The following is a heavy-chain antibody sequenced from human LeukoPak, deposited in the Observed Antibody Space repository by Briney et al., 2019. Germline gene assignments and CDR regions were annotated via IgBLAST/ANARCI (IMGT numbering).Heavy chain of an antibody. Sequence: GGSLRLSCEGSGFTISNYWMQWVRQAPGTGLVWVSRIHPDGSITTYADSVKGRFTISRDNAKNTLYLQMNSLRAEDTAVYYCAPQQTYSPYNWFDPWGQGTLVTVSS. V-gene: IGHV3-74*03. CDR3: APQQTYSPYNWFDP. CDR1: GFTISNYW. D-gene: IGHD5-12*01. J-gene: IGHJ5*02. CDR2: IHPDGSIT.